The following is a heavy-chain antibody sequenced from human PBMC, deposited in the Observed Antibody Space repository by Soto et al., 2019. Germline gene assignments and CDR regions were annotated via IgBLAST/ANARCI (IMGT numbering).Heavy chain of an antibody. D-gene: IGHD6-19*01. V-gene: IGHV4-4*02. J-gene: IGHJ6*01. Sequence: PSETLCFTCAFSGGSISISNWWSCFRQPPVTGLEWIGEIYHSGSTNYNPSLKSRVTISVDKSKNQFSLKLSSVTAADTAVYYCARYQAVAGSDSYYYGMDVWGQGTTVTVSS. CDR2: IYHSGST. CDR3: ARYQAVAGSDSYYYGMDV. CDR1: GGSISISNW.